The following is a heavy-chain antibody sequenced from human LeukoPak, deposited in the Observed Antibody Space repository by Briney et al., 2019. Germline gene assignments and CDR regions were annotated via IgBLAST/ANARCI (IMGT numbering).Heavy chain of an antibody. V-gene: IGHV1-2*02. D-gene: IGHD3-10*01. J-gene: IGHJ6*03. CDR2: INPNSGDT. Sequence: ASVKVSCKASGYILTDCYMHWVRQAPGQGLEWMGWINPNSGDTNYAQKFQGRVTMTRDTSTSTVYMELSSLRSEDTAVYYCARAGRERYGSGSYLPYYYYYMDVWGKGTTVTISS. CDR1: GYILTDCY. CDR3: ARAGRERYGSGSYLPYYYYYMDV.